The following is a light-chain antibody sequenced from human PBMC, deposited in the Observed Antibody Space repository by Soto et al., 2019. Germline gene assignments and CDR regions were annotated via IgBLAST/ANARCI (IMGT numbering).Light chain of an antibody. CDR2: ENY. Sequence: QSVLTQPPSVSAAPGQKVTISCSGSSSNIGSNYVSWYQQLPGTAPKLLIYENYERPSGIPDRFSGSKSGTSATLGITGLQTGDEADYYCGAWDGSLTGGVFGGETKLTVL. CDR1: SSNIGSNY. V-gene: IGLV1-51*02. J-gene: IGLJ2*01. CDR3: GAWDGSLTGGV.